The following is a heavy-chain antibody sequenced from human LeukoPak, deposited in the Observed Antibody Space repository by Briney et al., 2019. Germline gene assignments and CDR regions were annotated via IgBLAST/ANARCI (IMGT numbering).Heavy chain of an antibody. CDR3: ARGAAMVLDY. CDR1: GGSISSYY. V-gene: IGHV4-4*07. CDR2: IYTSGST. J-gene: IGHJ4*02. Sequence: SETLSLTCTVSGGSISSYYRSWIRQPARKGLEWIGRIYTSGSTNYNPSLKSRVTMSVDTSKNQCSLKLSSVTAADTAVYYCARGAAMVLDYWGQGTLVTVSS. D-gene: IGHD5-18*01.